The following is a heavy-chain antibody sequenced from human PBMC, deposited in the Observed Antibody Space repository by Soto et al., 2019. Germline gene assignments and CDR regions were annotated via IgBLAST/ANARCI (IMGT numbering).Heavy chain of an antibody. CDR1: GYTFTIYW. CDR2: IYPSDSDT. V-gene: IGHV5-51*01. Sequence: GESLKISCQVSGYTFTIYWIGWVRQMPGKGLEWMGIIYPSDSDTRYSPSFQGQVTISADQSINTAYLQWDSLKASDTAIYYCARPANTVADHFDLWGQGTPVTVAS. D-gene: IGHD4-17*01. CDR3: ARPANTVADHFDL. J-gene: IGHJ4*02.